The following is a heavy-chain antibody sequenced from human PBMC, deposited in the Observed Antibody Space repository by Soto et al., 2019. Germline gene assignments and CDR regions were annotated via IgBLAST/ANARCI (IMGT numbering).Heavy chain of an antibody. CDR1: GYTFTIYW. CDR2: IYPSDSDT. V-gene: IGHV5-51*01. Sequence: GESLKISCQVSGYTFTIYWIGWVRQMPGKGLEWMGIIYPSDSDTRYSPSFQGQVTISADQSINTAYLQWDSLKASDTAIYYCARPANTVADHFDLWGQGTPVTVAS. D-gene: IGHD4-17*01. CDR3: ARPANTVADHFDL. J-gene: IGHJ4*02.